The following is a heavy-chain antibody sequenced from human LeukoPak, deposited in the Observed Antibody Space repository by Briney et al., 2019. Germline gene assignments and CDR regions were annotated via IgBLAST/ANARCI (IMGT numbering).Heavy chain of an antibody. CDR1: GSTISSYY. CDR2: IHYSGIT. D-gene: IGHD2/OR15-2a*01. J-gene: IGHJ5*02. V-gene: IGHV4-59*08. CDR3: ARGIPLWASRGNWFDP. Sequence: SETLPLTCTASGSTISSYYRSWLRQPPGTGLEYLAYIHYSGITNYNPSLKSRVTISVDTSKNQFSLRLSSVTAADTAVYYCARGIPLWASRGNWFDPRGQGTLVTVSS.